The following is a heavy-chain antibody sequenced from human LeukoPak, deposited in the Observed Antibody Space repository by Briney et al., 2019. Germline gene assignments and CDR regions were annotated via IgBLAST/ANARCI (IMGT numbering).Heavy chain of an antibody. CDR3: AKEIAVSGQGVFDY. J-gene: IGHJ4*02. CDR2: IFGSGSNT. V-gene: IGHV3-23*01. D-gene: IGHD6-19*01. CDR1: GFTFSSYA. Sequence: PGGSLRLSCAASGFTFSSYAMSWVRESPGRRLECVSAIFGSGSNTFYAHSVKGRFTISRDNPTNTLFLQMNSLRAEDTAVYFCAKEIAVSGQGVFDYWGQGTLVTVSS.